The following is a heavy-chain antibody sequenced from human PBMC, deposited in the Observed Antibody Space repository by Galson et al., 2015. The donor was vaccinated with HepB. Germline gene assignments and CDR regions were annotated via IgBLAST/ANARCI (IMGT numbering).Heavy chain of an antibody. CDR2: ISRSGTST. J-gene: IGHJ6*02. CDR1: GFTFSNYA. CDR3: AKVSGVSRSGTTRPYYYYAMDV. D-gene: IGHD1-1*01. V-gene: IGHV3-23*01. Sequence: SLRLSCAASGFTFSNYAMNWVRQAPGMGLEWVSIISRSGTSTYYADSVKGRFTISRDSSKNTLYLQMSSLRAEDTAVYYCAKVSGVSRSGTTRPYYYYAMDVWGQGTTVTVSS.